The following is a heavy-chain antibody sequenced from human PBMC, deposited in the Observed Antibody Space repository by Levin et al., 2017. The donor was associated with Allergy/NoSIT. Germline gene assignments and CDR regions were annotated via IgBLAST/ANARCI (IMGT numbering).Heavy chain of an antibody. CDR3: VFCSGWMCFGY. D-gene: IGHD6-19*01. CDR1: GFTFSSYV. Sequence: PGGSLRLSCAASGFTFSSYVMTWVRQAPGKGLEWVSSISGTGSNTYYADSVKGRFTISRDNSKNTLYLQMNSLRAEDTALYYCVFCSGWMCFGYWGQGTLVTVSS. CDR2: ISGTGSNT. V-gene: IGHV3-23*01. J-gene: IGHJ4*02.